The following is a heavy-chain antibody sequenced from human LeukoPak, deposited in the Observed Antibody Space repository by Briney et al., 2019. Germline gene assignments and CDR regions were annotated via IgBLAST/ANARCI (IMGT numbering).Heavy chain of an antibody. V-gene: IGHV3-23*01. CDR3: ANLFGYGYFDFDY. D-gene: IGHD5-18*01. Sequence: GGSLRLSCAASGFTFSSYAMSWVRQAPGKGLEWVSAISGSGGSTYYADSVKGRFTIPRDNSKNTLYLQMNSLRAEDTAVYYCANLFGYGYFDFDYWGQGTLVTVSS. CDR1: GFTFSSYA. CDR2: ISGSGGST. J-gene: IGHJ4*02.